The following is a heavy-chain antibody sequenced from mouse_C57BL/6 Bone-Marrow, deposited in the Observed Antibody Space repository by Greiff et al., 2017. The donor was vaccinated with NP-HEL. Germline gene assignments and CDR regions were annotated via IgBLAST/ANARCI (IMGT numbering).Heavy chain of an antibody. CDR1: GYSFTDYN. CDR3: ARWGLITTVAPFAY. CDR2: INPNYGTT. D-gene: IGHD1-1*01. J-gene: IGHJ3*01. Sequence: VQLQQSGPELVKPGASVKISCKASGYSFTDYNMNWVKQSNGKSLEWIGVINPNYGTTSSNQKFKGKAPLTVDQSSSTAYMQLNSLTSEYSAVYYCARWGLITTVAPFAYWGQGTLVTVSA. V-gene: IGHV1-39*01.